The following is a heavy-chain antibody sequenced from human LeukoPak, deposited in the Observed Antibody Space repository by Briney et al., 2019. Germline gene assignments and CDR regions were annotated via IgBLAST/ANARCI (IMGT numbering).Heavy chain of an antibody. CDR1: GGSISSYY. Sequence: SETLSLTCTVSGGSISSYYWNWIRQPPAKGLEWIGYIDYSGSTNYNPSLKSRVTISIDTSKNQFSLRLTSVTAADSAVYYCARGSDSKSTYFDYWGQGTLVTVSS. J-gene: IGHJ4*02. V-gene: IGHV4-59*01. CDR2: IDYSGST. CDR3: ARGSDSKSTYFDY. D-gene: IGHD5-12*01.